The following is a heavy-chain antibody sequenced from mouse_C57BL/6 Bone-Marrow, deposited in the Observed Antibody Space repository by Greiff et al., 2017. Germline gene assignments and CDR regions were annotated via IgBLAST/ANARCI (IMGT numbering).Heavy chain of an antibody. CDR1: GFNIKDDY. J-gene: IGHJ1*03. V-gene: IGHV14-4*01. Sequence: EVQLQQSGAELVRPGASVKLSCTASGFNIKDDYMHWVKQRPEQGLEWIGWIDPENGDTEYASKFQGKATITADTSSNTAYLQLSSLTSEDTAVYYCTTFYYTEYFDVWGTGTTVTGSS. CDR2: IDPENGDT. CDR3: TTFYYTEYFDV. D-gene: IGHD1-1*01.